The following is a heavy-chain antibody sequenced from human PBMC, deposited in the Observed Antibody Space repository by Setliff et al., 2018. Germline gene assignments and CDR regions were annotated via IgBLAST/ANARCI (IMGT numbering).Heavy chain of an antibody. Sequence: GGSLRLSCAASGFIFSEYYMNWVRQAPGKGLEWVSGVEWNGGGTGYADSVKGRFIISRDNAKNSLYLQMTSLSTDDTAFYYCATARRGYQYGSGSLFDDWGQGTLVTAPQ. D-gene: IGHD3-10*01. CDR1: GFIFSEYY. CDR3: ATARRGYQYGSGSLFDD. CDR2: VEWNGGGT. J-gene: IGHJ4*02. V-gene: IGHV3-20*04.